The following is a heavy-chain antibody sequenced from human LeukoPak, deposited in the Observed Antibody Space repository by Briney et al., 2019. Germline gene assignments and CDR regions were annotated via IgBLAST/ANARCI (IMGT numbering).Heavy chain of an antibody. Sequence: SETLSLTCTVSGGSISSGDYYWSWIRQPPGKGLEWIGYIYYSGSTYYNPSLKSRFTISVDTSKNQFSLKLSSVTAADTAVYYCAREEVTTGFDYWGQGTLVTVSS. V-gene: IGHV4-30-4*01. CDR3: AREEVTTGFDY. CDR1: GGSISSGDYY. J-gene: IGHJ4*02. CDR2: IYYSGST. D-gene: IGHD4-17*01.